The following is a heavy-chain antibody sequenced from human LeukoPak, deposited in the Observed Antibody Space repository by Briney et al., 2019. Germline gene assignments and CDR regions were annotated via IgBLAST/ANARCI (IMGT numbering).Heavy chain of an antibody. D-gene: IGHD3-16*01. Sequence: KPSETLSLTCTVSGGSISTYYWTWIRQPPGKGLEWTGYIYYSGSTNYNPALKSRVTISLDTSKNQFSLKLNSVTAADTAVYYCARRVTGRGTYYFDYWGQGTLVTVSS. J-gene: IGHJ4*02. V-gene: IGHV4-59*08. CDR2: IYYSGST. CDR1: GGSISTYY. CDR3: ARRVTGRGTYYFDY.